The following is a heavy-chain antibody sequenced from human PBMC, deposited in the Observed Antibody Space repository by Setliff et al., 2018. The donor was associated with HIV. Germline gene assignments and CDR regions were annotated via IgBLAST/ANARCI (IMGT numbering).Heavy chain of an antibody. D-gene: IGHD5-18*01. CDR1: GFIFRSYA. J-gene: IGHJ4*02. CDR3: ARDGQRVGYGSDFDY. V-gene: IGHV3-30*04. Sequence: AGSLRLSCAASGFIFRSYAMHWVRQVPGKGLEWVAVISYDGSDKYYADSVKDRFTISRDNSKNTLFLQMNSLRAEDTAVYYCARDGQRVGYGSDFDYWGQGTLVTVSS. CDR2: ISYDGSDK.